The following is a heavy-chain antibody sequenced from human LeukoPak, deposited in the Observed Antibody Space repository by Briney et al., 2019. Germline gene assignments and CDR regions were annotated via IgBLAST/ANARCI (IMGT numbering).Heavy chain of an antibody. CDR2: ISGSGGNT. CDR3: AKRGGTGSFFYFSYMDV. D-gene: IGHD3-10*01. V-gene: IGHV3-23*01. Sequence: GGSLRLSCAASGFTFSIYDMNWVRQAPGKGLEWVSVISGSGGNTFYADSVKGRFTISRDNSKNTLYLQLNTLRAEDTALYYCAKRGGTGSFFYFSYMDVWGKGTTVTVSS. J-gene: IGHJ6*03. CDR1: GFTFSIYD.